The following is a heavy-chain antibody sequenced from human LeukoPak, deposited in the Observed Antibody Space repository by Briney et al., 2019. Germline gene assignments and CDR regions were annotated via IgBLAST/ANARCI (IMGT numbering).Heavy chain of an antibody. J-gene: IGHJ6*03. D-gene: IGHD3-22*01. CDR3: ARLLAYYDSSGYYYLGYYYYMDV. Sequence: KSGGSLRLSCAASGFTFSSYSVNWVRQAPGKGLEWVSSISSSSSYIYYADSVKGRFTISRDNAKNSLYLQMNSLRAEDTAVYYCARLLAYYDSSGYYYLGYYYYMDVWGKGTTVTISS. CDR1: GFTFSSYS. V-gene: IGHV3-21*01. CDR2: ISSSSSYI.